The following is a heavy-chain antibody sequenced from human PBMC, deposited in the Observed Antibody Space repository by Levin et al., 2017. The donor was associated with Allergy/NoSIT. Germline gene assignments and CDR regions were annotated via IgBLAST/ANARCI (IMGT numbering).Heavy chain of an antibody. CDR1: GGSISSGGYS. CDR2: IYHSGST. Sequence: NPSETLSLTCAVSGGSISSGGYSWSWIRQPPGKGLEWIGYIYHSGSTYYNPSLKSRVTISVDRSKNQFSLKLSSVTAADTAVYYCARDPLSAAAGISDGYGYWGQGTLVTVSS. J-gene: IGHJ4*02. D-gene: IGHD6-13*01. V-gene: IGHV4-30-2*01. CDR3: ARDPLSAAAGISDGYGY.